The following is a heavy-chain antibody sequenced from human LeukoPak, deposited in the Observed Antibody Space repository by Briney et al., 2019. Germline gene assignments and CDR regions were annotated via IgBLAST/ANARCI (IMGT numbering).Heavy chain of an antibody. CDR2: INPSGGTR. CDR1: GYTFTSYY. J-gene: IGHJ4*02. D-gene: IGHD2-15*01. CDR3: ARAHCSGASCLLEY. V-gene: IGHV1-46*01. Sequence: GASVKVSCKASGYTFTSYYMHWVRQAPGQGLEWMGIINPSGGTRSYAQKFQGRVTMTRDVSTSTVYMEGSSLKSEDAAVYYCARAHCSGASCLLEYWGQGTLVTVSS.